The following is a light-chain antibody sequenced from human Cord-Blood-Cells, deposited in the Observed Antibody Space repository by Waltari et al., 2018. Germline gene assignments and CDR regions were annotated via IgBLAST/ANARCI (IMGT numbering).Light chain of an antibody. J-gene: IGLJ2*01. Sequence: QSALTQPASVSGSPGQSITISCTGTSSDVGGYNYVPWYPQHPGKAPKLMIYDVINRPSGVSNRFSGSKSGNTASLTISGLQAEDEADYYCSSYTSSSTLVVFGGGTKLTVL. V-gene: IGLV2-14*01. CDR2: DVI. CDR3: SSYTSSSTLVV. CDR1: SSDVGGYNY.